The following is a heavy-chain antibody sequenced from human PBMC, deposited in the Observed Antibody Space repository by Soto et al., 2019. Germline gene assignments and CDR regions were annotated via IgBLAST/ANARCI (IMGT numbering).Heavy chain of an antibody. CDR3: ARLIVAKVSDLSDYYYYYGMDV. V-gene: IGHV5-10-1*01. D-gene: IGHD5-12*01. CDR2: IDPSDSYT. CDR1: GYIFTRYC. J-gene: IGHJ6*01. Sequence: GETLKISFKGSGYIFTRYCLSWVRQMPLKVKEWIGRIDPSDSYTNCSPSLQGHFTILDDKSIRTAYLQWRSLKASDTAMYYCARLIVAKVSDLSDYYYYYGMDVWGQGTTVSVSS.